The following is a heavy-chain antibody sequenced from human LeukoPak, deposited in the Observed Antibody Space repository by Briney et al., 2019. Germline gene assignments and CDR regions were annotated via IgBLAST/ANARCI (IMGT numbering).Heavy chain of an antibody. CDR2: ISAYNGNT. CDR3: ARDMIAVRPNWFDP. Sequence: ASVKVSCKASGYTFTTYGISWVRQAPGQGLEWMGWISAYNGNTNYAQKLQGRVTMTTDASTSTAYMELRSLRSGDTAVYYCARDMIAVRPNWFDPWGQGTLVTVSS. J-gene: IGHJ5*02. V-gene: IGHV1-18*01. D-gene: IGHD6-6*01. CDR1: GYTFTTYG.